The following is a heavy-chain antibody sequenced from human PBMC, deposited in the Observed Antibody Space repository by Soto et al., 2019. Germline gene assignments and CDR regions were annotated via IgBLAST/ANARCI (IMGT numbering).Heavy chain of an antibody. CDR3: ARGTSYCGGDCSYFQH. D-gene: IGHD2-21*02. Sequence: SETLSLTCAVSGGSISSGGYSWSWIRQPPGKGLEWIGYIYHSGSTYYNPSLKSRVTISVDRSKNQFSLKLSSVTAADTAVYYCARGTSYCGGDCSYFQHWGQGTLVTVSS. V-gene: IGHV4-30-2*01. J-gene: IGHJ1*01. CDR1: GGSISSGGYS. CDR2: IYHSGST.